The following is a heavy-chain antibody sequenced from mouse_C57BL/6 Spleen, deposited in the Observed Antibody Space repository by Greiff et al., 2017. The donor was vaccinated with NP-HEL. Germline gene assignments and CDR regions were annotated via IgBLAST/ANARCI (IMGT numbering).Heavy chain of an antibody. CDR1: GFTFSSYA. D-gene: IGHD1-1*01. CDR2: ISDGGSYT. Sequence: EVQLQQSGGGLVKPGGSLKLSCAASGFTFSSYAMSWVRQTPEKRLEWVATISDGGSYTYYPDNVKGRFTISRDNAKNNLYLQMSHLKSEDTAMYYCARDPSLYGSSYHWYFDVWGTGTTVTVSS. CDR3: ARDPSLYGSSYHWYFDV. V-gene: IGHV5-4*01. J-gene: IGHJ1*03.